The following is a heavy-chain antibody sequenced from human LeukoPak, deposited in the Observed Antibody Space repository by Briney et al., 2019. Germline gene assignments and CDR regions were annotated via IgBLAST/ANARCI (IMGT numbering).Heavy chain of an antibody. CDR2: IRPDANDG. Sequence: GGSLRLSCAASGFTFSHYWMTWVRQAPGKGLEWVAIIRPDANDGSYVDSVKGRFTISRDNAKNSLYLQVHSLRAEDTAVYFCARADWGSIDYWGQGTLVTVSS. CDR1: GFTFSHYW. CDR3: ARADWGSIDY. J-gene: IGHJ4*02. D-gene: IGHD7-27*01. V-gene: IGHV3-7*01.